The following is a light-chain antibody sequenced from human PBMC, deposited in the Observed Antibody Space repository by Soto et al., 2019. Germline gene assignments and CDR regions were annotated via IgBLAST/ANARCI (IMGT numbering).Light chain of an antibody. CDR2: DVS. CDR1: SSDVGGYNY. J-gene: IGLJ1*01. Sequence: QSALTQPASVSGSPGQSITISCTGTSSDVGGYNYVSWYQQHPGKAPKLMIYDVSNRPSGVSNRFSGSKSGNTASLTISGLQAEDEADYYCSSYTSSSTLLVFGTGTKVTVL. V-gene: IGLV2-14*01. CDR3: SSYTSSSTLLV.